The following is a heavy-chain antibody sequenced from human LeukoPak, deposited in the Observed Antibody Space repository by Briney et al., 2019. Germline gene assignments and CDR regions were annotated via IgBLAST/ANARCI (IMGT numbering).Heavy chain of an antibody. CDR2: IYTNGST. Sequence: GGSLRLSCAASGFIVSSNYMNWVRQTPGKGLEWVSVIYTNGSTYYADSVKGRFTISRDISRNTVHLQMNSLRAGDTAVYYCARFDYGDYVDAFDIWGQGTMVTVSS. CDR3: ARFDYGDYVDAFDI. V-gene: IGHV3-53*01. D-gene: IGHD4-17*01. CDR1: GFIVSSNY. J-gene: IGHJ3*02.